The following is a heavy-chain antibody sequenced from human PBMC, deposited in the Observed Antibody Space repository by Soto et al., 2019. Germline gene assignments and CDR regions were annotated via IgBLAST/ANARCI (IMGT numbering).Heavy chain of an antibody. V-gene: IGHV1-18*01. CDR3: ARVVPGAEAWFGP. CDR1: GYTFSNYG. CDR2: ISLYSDGT. Sequence: QVQLVQSGGEVKRPGASVKVSCKTSGYTFSNYGITWVRQPPGQPLEWLGGISLYSDGTNYAQKVQGRVSMTTDTSTTTDYMELRSLRSDDTAVYYCARVVPGAEAWFGPWGQGTLVTVSS. D-gene: IGHD2-2*01. J-gene: IGHJ5*02.